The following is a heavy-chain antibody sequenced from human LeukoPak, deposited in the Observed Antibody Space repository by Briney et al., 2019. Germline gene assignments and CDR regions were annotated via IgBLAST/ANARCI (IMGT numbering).Heavy chain of an antibody. V-gene: IGHV4-59*01. Sequence: PSETLSLTCTVSGXSMKSYYWTWIRQPPGKGLEWIGYIYYTGSTNYNPSLKSRVTISVDTSKNQFSLKLSSVTAADTAVYYCAKEREYCSSGSCHYDLDVWGQGTTVTVSS. CDR2: IYYTGST. CDR3: AKEREYCSSGSCHYDLDV. J-gene: IGHJ6*02. D-gene: IGHD2-15*01. CDR1: GXSMKSYY.